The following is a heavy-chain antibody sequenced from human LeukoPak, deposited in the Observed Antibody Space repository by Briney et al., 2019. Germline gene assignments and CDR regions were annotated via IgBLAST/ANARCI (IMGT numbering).Heavy chain of an antibody. V-gene: IGHV1-2*02. Sequence: ASVKVSCKASGYTFTDYYMHWVRQAPGQGLEWMGWINPNSGGTNYAQDFHGRVTMTRDTSNSTAYMELSRLRSDDTAVYYCARAGDSGNLAWGQGTLVTVSS. CDR2: INPNSGGT. CDR1: GYTFTDYY. CDR3: ARAGDSGNLA. J-gene: IGHJ5*02. D-gene: IGHD1-26*01.